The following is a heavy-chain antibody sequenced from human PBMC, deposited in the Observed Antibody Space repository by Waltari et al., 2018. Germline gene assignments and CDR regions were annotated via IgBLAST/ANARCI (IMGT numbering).Heavy chain of an antibody. J-gene: IGHJ4*02. V-gene: IGHV3-53*02. CDR3: ASSTAQPWTKGGLDN. CDR1: GFIVNNNS. D-gene: IGHD5-18*01. CDR2: VYTGGST. Sequence: DVQLVETGGGLIQPGGSLKLSCAASGFIVNNNSMSWVRQAPGKGLAGVLSVYTGGSTYDSDFVKGRFTISRDSSKNTLYLQMNDLRAEDTAVYYCASSTAQPWTKGGLDNWGQGTLVIVSS.